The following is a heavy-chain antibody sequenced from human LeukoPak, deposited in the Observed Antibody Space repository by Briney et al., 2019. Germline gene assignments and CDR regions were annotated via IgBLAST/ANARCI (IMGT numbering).Heavy chain of an antibody. J-gene: IGHJ4*02. CDR3: AHRSSSGAFFDY. CDR1: GFSLSTSGVG. V-gene: IGHV2-5*02. CDR2: IYWDNDK. Sequence: SGPTLVNPTQTLTLTCTFSGFSLSTSGVGVGWIRQPPGKALEWLAHIYWDNDKRYSPSLKSRLTITKDTSKNQVVLTMTNMDPVDTATYYCAHRSSSGAFFDYWGQGTLVTVSS. D-gene: IGHD2-15*01.